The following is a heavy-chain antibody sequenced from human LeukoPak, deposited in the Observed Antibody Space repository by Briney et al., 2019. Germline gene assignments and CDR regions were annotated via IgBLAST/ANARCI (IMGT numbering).Heavy chain of an antibody. V-gene: IGHV1-69*04. CDR2: IIPILGIA. D-gene: IGHD2-2*01. CDR3: ARGEYCSSTSCYLTGRYYFYYMDV. Sequence: ASVKVSCKASGGTFSSYAISWVRQAPGQGLEWMGRIIPILGIANYAQKFQGRVTITADKSTSTAYMELSSLRSEDTAVYYCARGEYCSSTSCYLTGRYYFYYMDVWGKGTTVTVSS. CDR1: GGTFSSYA. J-gene: IGHJ6*03.